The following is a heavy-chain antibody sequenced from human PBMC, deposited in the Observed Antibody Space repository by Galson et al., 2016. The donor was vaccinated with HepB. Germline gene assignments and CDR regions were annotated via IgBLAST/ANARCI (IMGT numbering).Heavy chain of an antibody. CDR2: IYYSGST. V-gene: IGHV4-59*01. J-gene: IGHJ6*02. D-gene: IGHD2-2*01. CDR1: GGSISYYY. CDR3: ARGHYCSSNNCHLYAMDV. Sequence: SETLSLTCTVSGGSISYYYWSWIRQPPGKGLEWTGNIYYSGSTNYNPSLKSRVTILVDTSKNQFSLKVTSVTAADTAVYFCARGHYCSSNNCHLYAMDVWGQGTTIAVSS.